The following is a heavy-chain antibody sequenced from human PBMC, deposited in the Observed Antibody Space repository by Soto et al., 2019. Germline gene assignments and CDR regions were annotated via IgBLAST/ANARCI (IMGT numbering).Heavy chain of an antibody. Sequence: GGSLRLSCAASGFTFSDYAMSWVRQAPGKGLEWVSVISGSGGSTYYADSVKGRFTISRDNSKNTVYLQMNSLRAEDTAVYYCAKGPRYDILTGYYKAYNFDYWGQGTLVTVSS. CDR2: ISGSGGST. V-gene: IGHV3-23*01. CDR3: AKGPRYDILTGYYKAYNFDY. D-gene: IGHD3-9*01. CDR1: GFTFSDYA. J-gene: IGHJ4*02.